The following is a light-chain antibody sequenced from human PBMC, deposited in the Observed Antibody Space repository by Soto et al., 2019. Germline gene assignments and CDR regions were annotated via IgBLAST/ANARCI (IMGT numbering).Light chain of an antibody. CDR2: RND. V-gene: IGLV1-47*01. Sequence: QPVLTQPPSSSGTPGQRVTISCSGSSSNTGSNYVYWYQQLPGTAPKVLIYRNDQRPSGVPDRFSGSKSGTSASLAISGLRSEDEADYYCAAWDDRLSGWVFGGGTKLTVL. CDR3: AAWDDRLSGWV. J-gene: IGLJ3*02. CDR1: SSNTGSNY.